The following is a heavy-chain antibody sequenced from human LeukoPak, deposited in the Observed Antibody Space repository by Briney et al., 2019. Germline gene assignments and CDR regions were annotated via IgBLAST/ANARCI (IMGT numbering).Heavy chain of an antibody. Sequence: SETLSLTCTVSGGSIRSYYWSWIRQPAGKGLEWIGRIYTSGSTNYNPSLKSRVTMSVDTSKNQFSLKLSSVTAADTAVYYCAREYGFWSGYLRLRYYFDYWGQGTLVTVSS. J-gene: IGHJ4*02. CDR3: AREYGFWSGYLRLRYYFDY. CDR2: IYTSGST. D-gene: IGHD3-3*01. CDR1: GGSIRSYY. V-gene: IGHV4-4*07.